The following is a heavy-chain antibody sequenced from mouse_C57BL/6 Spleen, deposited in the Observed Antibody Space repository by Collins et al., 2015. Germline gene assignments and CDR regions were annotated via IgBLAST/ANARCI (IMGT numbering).Heavy chain of an antibody. J-gene: IGHJ2*01. Sequence: EVKLLESGGGLVQPGGFLHLSCAASGFDFSRYWMSWARQAPGKGQEWIGEINPGSSTINYTPSLKDKFIISRDNAKNTLYLQMSKVRSEDTALYYCARLSYYGYFDYWGQGTTLTVSS. CDR2: INPGSSTI. V-gene: IGHV4-2*02. D-gene: IGHD1-1*01. CDR3: ARLSYYGYFDY. CDR1: GFDFSRYW.